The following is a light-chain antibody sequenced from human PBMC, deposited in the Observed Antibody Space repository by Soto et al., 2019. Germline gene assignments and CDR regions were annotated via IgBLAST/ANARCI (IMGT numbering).Light chain of an antibody. Sequence: DIQMTQSPSSLSAYVGDTVTITCRASQDISNYLAWLQQKPGKAPKSLIYAVSSLHNGVPSKFSGSGSGTDFSLTISSLQPEDFATYYYQHYNHYPLTFGGGTTVEIK. CDR3: QHYNHYPLT. J-gene: IGKJ4*01. V-gene: IGKV1-16*02. CDR1: QDISNY. CDR2: AVS.